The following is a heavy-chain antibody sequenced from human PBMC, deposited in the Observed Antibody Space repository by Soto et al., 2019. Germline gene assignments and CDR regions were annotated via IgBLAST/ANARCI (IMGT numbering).Heavy chain of an antibody. D-gene: IGHD3-10*01. CDR1: GGSVSSGSYY. CDR2: IYYSGST. J-gene: IGHJ4*02. V-gene: IGHV4-61*01. CDR3: ARALSLLWFGELLSPLDY. Sequence: SETLSLTCTVSGGSVSSGSYYWSWIRQPPGKGLEWIGYIYYSGSTNYNPSLKSQVTISVDTSKNQFSLKLSSVTAADTAVNNCARALSLLWFGELLSPLDYWGQGTLVTVSS.